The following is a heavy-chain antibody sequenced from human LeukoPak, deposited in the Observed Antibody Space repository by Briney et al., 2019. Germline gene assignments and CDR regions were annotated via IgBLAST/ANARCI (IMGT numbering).Heavy chain of an antibody. CDR2: MNPNSGNT. D-gene: IGHD3-22*01. CDR3: ARNMDYYDSSGYQV. V-gene: IGHV1-8*01. CDR1: GYTFTSYD. Sequence: ASVKVSCKASGYTFTSYDINWVRQATGQGREWMGWMNPNSGNTGYAQKFQGRVTMTRNTSISTAYMELSSLRSEDTAVYYCARNMDYYDSSGYQVWGQGTLVTASS. J-gene: IGHJ4*02.